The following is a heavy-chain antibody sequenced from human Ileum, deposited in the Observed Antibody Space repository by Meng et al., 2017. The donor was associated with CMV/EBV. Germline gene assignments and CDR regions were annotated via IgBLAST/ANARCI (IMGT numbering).Heavy chain of an antibody. CDR2: TYYRYKWYK. CDR1: VSSNSAA. Sequence: VSSNSAAWNWIRQSPSRGLEWLGRTYYRYKWYKDYALSVKSRITIDPDTSKNQFSLQLNSVTPEDTAVYYCARVSRWNYAADWFDPWGQGTLVTVSS. D-gene: IGHD1-7*01. CDR3: ARVSRWNYAADWFDP. V-gene: IGHV6-1*01. J-gene: IGHJ5*02.